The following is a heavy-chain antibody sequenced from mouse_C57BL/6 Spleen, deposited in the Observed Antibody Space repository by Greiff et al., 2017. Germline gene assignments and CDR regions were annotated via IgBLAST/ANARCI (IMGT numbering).Heavy chain of an antibody. V-gene: IGHV1-47*01. CDR3: ARGVYYGSSYWYFDV. CDR2: FQPYNDDT. CDR1: GYTFTTYP. Sequence: VQLQQSGAELVKPGASVKMSCKASGYTFTTYPIEWMKQNHGKSLEWIGNFQPYNDDTKYNEKFKGKATLTVEKSSSTVYLELSRLTSDDSAVYYCARGVYYGSSYWYFDVWGTGTTVTVSS. J-gene: IGHJ1*03. D-gene: IGHD1-1*01.